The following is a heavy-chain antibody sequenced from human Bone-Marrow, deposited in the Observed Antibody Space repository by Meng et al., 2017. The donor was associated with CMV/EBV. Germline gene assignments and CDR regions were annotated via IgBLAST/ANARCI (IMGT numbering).Heavy chain of an antibody. D-gene: IGHD6-13*01. CDR3: AREGIAAAAFFDP. CDR1: GGSVSSGSYY. J-gene: IGHJ5*02. V-gene: IGHV4-61*01. Sequence: SETLSLTCTVSGGSVSSGSYYWSWIRQPPGKGLEWIGYIYYSGSTNYNPSLKSRVTISVDTSKNQFSLKLSSVTAADTAVYYCAREGIAAAAFFDPWGQGTLVTVS. CDR2: IYYSGST.